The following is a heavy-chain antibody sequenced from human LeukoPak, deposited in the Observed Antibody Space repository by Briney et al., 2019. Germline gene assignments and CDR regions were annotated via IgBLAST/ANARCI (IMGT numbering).Heavy chain of an antibody. Sequence: GASVKVSCKVSGYSFTSNYIHWVRQAPGQGLEWMGMIYPRDGSTSYAQRFQDRVTVTRDTSTSTVHMELSGLRSEDTAVYYCAGDQEGFDYWGQGTLVTVSS. CDR3: AGDQEGFDY. CDR2: IYPRDGST. V-gene: IGHV1-46*01. J-gene: IGHJ4*02. CDR1: GYSFTSNY.